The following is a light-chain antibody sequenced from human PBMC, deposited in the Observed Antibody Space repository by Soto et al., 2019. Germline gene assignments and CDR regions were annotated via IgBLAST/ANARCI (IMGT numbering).Light chain of an antibody. CDR3: QHYGGMWT. CDR2: DAS. CDR1: QTITNR. J-gene: IGKJ1*01. Sequence: DIQMTQSPSTLSASVGDRVTITCRASQTITNRLAWYQQKPGKAPKVLIYDASNLESGVPSRFSGSGSGTEFILTISSLQPDDFATYWCQHYGGMWTFGQGTKVDIK. V-gene: IGKV1-5*01.